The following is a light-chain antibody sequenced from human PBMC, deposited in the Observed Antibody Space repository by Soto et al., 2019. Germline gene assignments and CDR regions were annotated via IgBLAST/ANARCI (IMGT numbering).Light chain of an antibody. V-gene: IGKV1-33*01. CDR2: DAS. J-gene: IGKJ3*01. Sequence: DIQMTQSPSSLSASVGDRVTITCQASHDINNFLNWYQHKPGKAPKLLIYDASNLETGVPSRFSGSGSGTTFTFTITGLQPEDIATYYCQHCDYLPIFGPGTTVDFK. CDR3: QHCDYLPI. CDR1: HDINNF.